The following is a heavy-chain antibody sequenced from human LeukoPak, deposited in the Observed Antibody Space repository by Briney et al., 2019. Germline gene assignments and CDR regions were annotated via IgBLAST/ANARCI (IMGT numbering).Heavy chain of an antibody. CDR3: ARDLLTGGYYYYYGMDV. J-gene: IGHJ6*02. V-gene: IGHV1-46*01. CDR2: INPSGGST. Sequence: ASVKVSCKASGCTFTSYYMHWVRQAPGQGLEWMGIINPSGGSTSYAQKFQGRVTMTRDTSTSTVYMELSSLRSEDTAVYYCARDLLTGGYYYYYGMDVWGQGTTVTVSS. D-gene: IGHD7-27*01. CDR1: GCTFTSYY.